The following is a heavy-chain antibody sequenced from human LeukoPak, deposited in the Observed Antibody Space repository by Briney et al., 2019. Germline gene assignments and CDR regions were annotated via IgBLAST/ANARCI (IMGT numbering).Heavy chain of an antibody. CDR2: ISSSSSYT. V-gene: IGHV3-11*06. J-gene: IGHJ3*02. CDR1: GFTFSDYY. Sequence: KTGGSLRLSCAASGFTFSDYYMSWISQAPGKVLEWVSYISSSSSYTNYADSVKGRFTISRDNAKNSLYLQMNSLRAEDTAVYYCASTIFGVVTHDAFDIWGQGTMVTVSS. CDR3: ASTIFGVVTHDAFDI. D-gene: IGHD3-3*01.